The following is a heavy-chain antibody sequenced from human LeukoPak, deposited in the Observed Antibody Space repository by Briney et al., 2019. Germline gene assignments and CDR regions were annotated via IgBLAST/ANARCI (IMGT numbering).Heavy chain of an antibody. J-gene: IGHJ3*02. CDR1: GYTFTSYD. CDR3: ARVGSSSWYLMGYVGAFDI. CDR2: MNPNSGNT. Sequence: GASVKVSCKASGYTFTSYDINWVRQATGQGLEWMGWMNPNSGNTGYAQKFQGRVTMTRNTSISTAYMELSSLRSEDTAVYYCARVGSSSWYLMGYVGAFDIWGQGTMVTVSS. V-gene: IGHV1-8*01. D-gene: IGHD6-13*01.